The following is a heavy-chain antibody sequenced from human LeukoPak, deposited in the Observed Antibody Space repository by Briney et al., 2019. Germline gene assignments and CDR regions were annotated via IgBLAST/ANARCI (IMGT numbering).Heavy chain of an antibody. V-gene: IGHV1-18*01. CDR2: ISAYNGNT. CDR1: GYTFTSYG. J-gene: IGHJ6*02. CDR3: ARGEAGTTYLDYYYYYGMDV. D-gene: IGHD1-7*01. Sequence: ASVKVSCKASGYTFTSYGISWVRQAPGRGLEWMGWISAYNGNTNYAQKLQGRVTMTTDTSTSTAYMELRSLRSDDTAVYRCARGEAGTTYLDYYYYYGMDVWGQGTTVTVSS.